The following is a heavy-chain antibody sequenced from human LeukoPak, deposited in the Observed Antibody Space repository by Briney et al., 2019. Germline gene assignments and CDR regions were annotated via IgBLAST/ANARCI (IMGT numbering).Heavy chain of an antibody. J-gene: IGHJ5*02. CDR3: ARVTHRIAAAGTAWFDP. CDR2: INHSGST. V-gene: IGHV4-34*01. D-gene: IGHD6-13*01. CDR1: GGSFSGYY. Sequence: SETLSLTCAVYGGSFSGYYWSWIRQPPGKGLEWIGEINHSGSTNYNPSLKSRVTISVDTSKNQFSLKLSSVTAADTAVYHCARVTHRIAAAGTAWFDPWGQGTLVTVSS.